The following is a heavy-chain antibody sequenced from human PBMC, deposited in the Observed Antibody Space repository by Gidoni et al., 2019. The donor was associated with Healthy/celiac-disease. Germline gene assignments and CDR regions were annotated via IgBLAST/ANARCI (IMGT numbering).Heavy chain of an antibody. CDR2: IYYSGST. CDR1: GGSISSYY. J-gene: IGHJ4*02. Sequence: QVQLQESGPGLVKPSETLSRTCTVPGGSISSYYWSWIRQPPGKGLEWIGYIYYSGSTNYNPSLKSRVTISVDTSKNQFSLKLSSVTAADTAVDYCARDRYYDILTGPHYFDYWGQGTLVTVSS. D-gene: IGHD3-9*01. V-gene: IGHV4-59*01. CDR3: ARDRYYDILTGPHYFDY.